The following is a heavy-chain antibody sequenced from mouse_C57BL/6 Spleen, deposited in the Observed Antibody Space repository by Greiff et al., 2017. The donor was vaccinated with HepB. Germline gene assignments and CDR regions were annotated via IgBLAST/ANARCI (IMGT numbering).Heavy chain of an antibody. V-gene: IGHV1-62-2*01. J-gene: IGHJ2*01. Sequence: VQRVESGAELVKPGASVKLSCKASGYTFTEYTIHWVKQRSGQGLEWIGWFYPGSGSIKYNEKFKDKATLTADKSSSTVYMELSRLTSEDSAVYFCARQRYYGSSSHYFDYWGQGTTLTVSS. CDR2: FYPGSGSI. D-gene: IGHD1-1*01. CDR3: ARQRYYGSSSHYFDY. CDR1: GYTFTEYT.